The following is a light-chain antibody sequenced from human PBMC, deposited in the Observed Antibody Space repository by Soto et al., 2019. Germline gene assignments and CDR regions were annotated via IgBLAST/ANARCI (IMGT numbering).Light chain of an antibody. V-gene: IGKV1-5*03. Sequence: DLLMTQSPSTLSASVGDRVTITCRASQSISRWLAWYHQKPGKAPKLLIYKASSLESGVPSRFSGSGSGTEFTLTISSLQPDDFATYYCQQYDTYWTFGQGTKVEIK. CDR3: QQYDTYWT. CDR2: KAS. CDR1: QSISRW. J-gene: IGKJ1*01.